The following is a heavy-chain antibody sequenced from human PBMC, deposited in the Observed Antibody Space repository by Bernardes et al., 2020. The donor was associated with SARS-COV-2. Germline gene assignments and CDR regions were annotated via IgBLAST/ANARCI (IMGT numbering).Heavy chain of an antibody. CDR2: IYWDDDK. CDR3: AHSPKLSSSLSFDY. Sequence: SGATLLKPTQTLTLTCTFSGFSLSTSGVGVGWIRQPPGKVLEWLALIYWDDDKRYSTSLKSRLTITKDTSTDQVILTMTNMEPVDTATYYCAHSPKLSSSLSFDYWGQGTLVTVSS. V-gene: IGHV2-5*02. D-gene: IGHD6-13*01. J-gene: IGHJ4*02. CDR1: GFSLSTSGVG.